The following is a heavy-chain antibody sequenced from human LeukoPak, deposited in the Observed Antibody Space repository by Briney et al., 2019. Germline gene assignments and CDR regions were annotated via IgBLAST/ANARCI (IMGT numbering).Heavy chain of an antibody. CDR1: GFTFSNYW. CDR2: IKTDGSEK. J-gene: IGHJ5*02. D-gene: IGHD5-12*01. CDR3: ARDGDPYSAYKNWFDP. V-gene: IGHV3-7*01. Sequence: GGSLRLSCEGSGFTFSNYWMGWVRQAPGKGLQWVANIKTDGSEKYYVDSVKGRFTISRDNSKNTLYLQMNSLRAEDTAVYYCARDGDPYSAYKNWFDPWGQGTLVTVSS.